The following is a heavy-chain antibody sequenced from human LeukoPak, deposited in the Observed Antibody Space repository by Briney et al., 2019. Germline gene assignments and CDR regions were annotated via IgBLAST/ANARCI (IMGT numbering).Heavy chain of an antibody. V-gene: IGHV4-39*07. D-gene: IGHD3-16*02. CDR2: IFYSGST. CDR3: ARDKPSEADYVWGSYRFGNWFDP. Sequence: PSETLSLTCTVSGGSISTSNYYWGWIRQPPGKGLEWIGNIFYSGSTYYSPSLKSRVTIAVDTSKNQFSLKLSSVTAADTAVYYCARDKPSEADYVWGSYRFGNWFDPWGQGTLVTVSS. CDR1: GGSISTSNYY. J-gene: IGHJ5*02.